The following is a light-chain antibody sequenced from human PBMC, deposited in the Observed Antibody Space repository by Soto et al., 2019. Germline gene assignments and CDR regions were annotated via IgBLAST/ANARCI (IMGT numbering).Light chain of an antibody. CDR2: DVS. CDR1: SSDVGAYNY. J-gene: IGLJ3*02. CDR3: CSYGGSYTWV. V-gene: IGLV2-11*01. Sequence: QSALTQPRSMSGSPGQSVTISCTGSSSDVGAYNYVSWYQQHPGKAPKVMIYDVSERPSGVPDRFSGSKSGNTASLAISGLQAEDESDYYCCSYGGSYTWVFGGGTKLTVL.